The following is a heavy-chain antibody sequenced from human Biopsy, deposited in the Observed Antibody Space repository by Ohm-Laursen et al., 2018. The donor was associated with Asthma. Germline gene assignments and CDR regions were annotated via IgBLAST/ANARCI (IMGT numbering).Heavy chain of an antibody. D-gene: IGHD3-10*01. CDR3: ARGPNYHGSGRAPIGMDV. Sequence: SQTLSLTCTVSGGPVSSGSYYWSWIRQPPGKGLAWVSYISYSGSTDYNPSLKSRLTISMDTSKNQFPLKPSSVTAADTAVYYCARGPNYHGSGRAPIGMDVWGQGTTVTVSS. CDR2: ISYSGST. CDR1: GGPVSSGSYY. J-gene: IGHJ6*02. V-gene: IGHV4-61*01.